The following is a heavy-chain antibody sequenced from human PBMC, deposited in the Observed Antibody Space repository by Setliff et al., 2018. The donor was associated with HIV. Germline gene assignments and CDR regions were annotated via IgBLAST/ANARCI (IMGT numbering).Heavy chain of an antibody. Sequence: PSETLSLTCTVSGGSISSYYWSWIRQPPGKGLEWIGEINHSGSTNYNPSLKSRVTISVDTSKNQFSLKLSSVTAADTAVYYCASSRRGSYAIDNWGQGTLVTVSS. CDR3: ASSRRGSYAIDN. CDR2: INHSGST. J-gene: IGHJ4*02. V-gene: IGHV4-34*01. CDR1: GGSISSYY. D-gene: IGHD3-16*01.